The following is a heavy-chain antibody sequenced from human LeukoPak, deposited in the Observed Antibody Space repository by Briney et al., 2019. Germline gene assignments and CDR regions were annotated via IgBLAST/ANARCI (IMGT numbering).Heavy chain of an antibody. Sequence: PGGSLRLSCAASGFTFSSYWMHWVRQAPGKGLVWVSRINSDGSSKSYADSVKGRFIISRDNAKNTLYLQMNSLRAEDTAVYYCARDLVPAAIFYWFDPWGQGTLVTVSS. CDR2: INSDGSSK. J-gene: IGHJ5*02. CDR1: GFTFSSYW. D-gene: IGHD2-2*01. V-gene: IGHV3-74*01. CDR3: ARDLVPAAIFYWFDP.